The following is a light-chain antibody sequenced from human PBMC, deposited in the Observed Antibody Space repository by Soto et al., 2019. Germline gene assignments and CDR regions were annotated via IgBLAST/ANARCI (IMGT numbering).Light chain of an antibody. Sequence: DIVMTQSPDSLAVSLGERATINCKSSQSVFSNSNTKNYLAWYQQKPGQPPKLLFYWASTRESGVPDRFSGSGSGTDFTLTISSLQAADVAVYYCQQYYSSPYTFGQGTKLEIK. J-gene: IGKJ2*01. CDR3: QQYYSSPYT. V-gene: IGKV4-1*01. CDR1: QSVFSNSNTKNY. CDR2: WAS.